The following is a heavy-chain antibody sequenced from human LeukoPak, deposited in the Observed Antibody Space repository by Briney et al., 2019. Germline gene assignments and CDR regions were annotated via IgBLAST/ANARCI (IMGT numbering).Heavy chain of an antibody. CDR2: ISSGGNT. Sequence: PSETLSLTCSVSRGSTHTYNHFWGWLRQSPGKGLEWIGTISSGGNTYYNPSLKSRVTISVDTSKNQFSLKLSSVTAADTAVYYCARHSPRYSSSWYVPESGFDPWGQGTLVTVSS. J-gene: IGHJ5*02. CDR3: ARHSPRYSSSWYVPESGFDP. D-gene: IGHD6-13*01. CDR1: RGSTHTYNHF. V-gene: IGHV4-39*01.